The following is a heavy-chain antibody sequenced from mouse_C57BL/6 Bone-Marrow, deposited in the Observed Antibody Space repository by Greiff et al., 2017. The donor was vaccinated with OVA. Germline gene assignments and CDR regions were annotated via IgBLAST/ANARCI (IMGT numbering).Heavy chain of an antibody. J-gene: IGHJ2*01. CDR1: GYTFTDYN. CDR3: ARDGTHFDY. CDR2: INPNNGGT. D-gene: IGHD3-3*01. Sequence: VQLKESGPELVKPGASVKMSCKASGYTFTDYNMHWVKQSHGKSLEWIGYINPNNGGTSYNQKFKGKATLTVNKSSSTAYMELRSLTSEDSAVYYCARDGTHFDYWGQGTTLTVSS. V-gene: IGHV1-22*01.